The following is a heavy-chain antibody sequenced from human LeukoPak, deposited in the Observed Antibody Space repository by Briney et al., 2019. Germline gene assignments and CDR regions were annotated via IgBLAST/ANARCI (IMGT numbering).Heavy chain of an antibody. CDR3: ARENDMGYCSGGRCYKGYNAMDV. J-gene: IGHJ6*02. CDR1: WFTVRSNY. V-gene: IGHV3-53*01. Sequence: SGGALRLSCAASWFTVRSNYKRWGRQAPGKGLEWVSGIFSGGSTYSADSVKGRFTISRDNSKNTLYLQMNSLRAEDTAVYYCARENDMGYCSGGRCYKGYNAMDVWGQGTTVTVSS. CDR2: IFSGGST. D-gene: IGHD2-15*01.